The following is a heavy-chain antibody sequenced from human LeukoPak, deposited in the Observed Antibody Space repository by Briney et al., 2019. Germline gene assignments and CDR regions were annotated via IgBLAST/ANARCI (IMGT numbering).Heavy chain of an antibody. V-gene: IGHV1-2*02. CDR2: INLDSGAT. Sequence: ASVKVSCKAFGYTFTAYYMHWVRQAPGQGFEWMGWINLDSGATDYAQKFQGRVTMTRNTSISTAYMELSSLRSEDTAVYYCARAYGDYIDYWGQGTLVTVSS. J-gene: IGHJ4*02. CDR1: GYTFTAYY. CDR3: ARAYGDYIDY. D-gene: IGHD4-17*01.